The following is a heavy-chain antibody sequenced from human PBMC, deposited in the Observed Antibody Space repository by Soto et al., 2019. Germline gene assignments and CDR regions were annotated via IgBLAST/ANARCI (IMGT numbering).Heavy chain of an antibody. D-gene: IGHD5-18*01. CDR2: INRDGSST. V-gene: IGHV3-74*01. Sequence: EVRLVESGGGLVQPGGSLRLSCAVSGFTFRSYWMHWVRQAPGKGLVWVSRINRDGSSTNYADSVKGRFTVSRDNAKGTLYLQMNSMRAEDTAVYNCAREGVGYSYGNFDDWGQGTLVTVSS. J-gene: IGHJ4*02. CDR3: AREGVGYSYGNFDD. CDR1: GFTFRSYW.